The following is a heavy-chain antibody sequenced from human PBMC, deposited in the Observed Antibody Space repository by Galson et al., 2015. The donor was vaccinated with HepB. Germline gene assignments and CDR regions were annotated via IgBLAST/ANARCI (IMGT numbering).Heavy chain of an antibody. CDR2: ISSSGSTI. D-gene: IGHD2-2*02. V-gene: IGHV3-11*01. Sequence: SLRLSCAASGFTFSDYYMSWIRQAPGKGLEWVSYISSSGSTIYYADSVKGRFTISRDNAKNSLYLQMNSLRAEDTAVYYCARDHCSSTSCYRSSGYYYGMDVWGQGTTATVSS. CDR1: GFTFSDYY. CDR3: ARDHCSSTSCYRSSGYYYGMDV. J-gene: IGHJ6*02.